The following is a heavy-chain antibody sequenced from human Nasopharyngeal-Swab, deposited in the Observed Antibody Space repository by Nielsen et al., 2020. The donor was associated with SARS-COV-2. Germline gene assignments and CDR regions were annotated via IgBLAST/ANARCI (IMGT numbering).Heavy chain of an antibody. V-gene: IGHV4-34*01. CDR3: ARGLNGGH. CDR2: INHSGST. Sequence: SETLSLTCAVSGGSFSGYYWSWIRQPPGKGLEWIGEINHSGSTNYNPSLKSRVTISVDTSKNQFSLKLSSVTDADTAVYYCARGLNGGHWGQGTLVHRLL. D-gene: IGHD3-16*01. J-gene: IGHJ4*02. CDR1: GGSFSGYY.